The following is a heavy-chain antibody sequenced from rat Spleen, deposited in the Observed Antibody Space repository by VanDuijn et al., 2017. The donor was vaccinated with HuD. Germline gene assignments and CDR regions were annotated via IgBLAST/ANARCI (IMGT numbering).Heavy chain of an antibody. J-gene: IGHJ3*01. CDR2: IWGDGST. CDR3: TREDYYDGSYYYNWFAY. D-gene: IGHD1-12*02. V-gene: IGHV2-19*01. CDR1: GFSLTDYS. Sequence: QVQLKESGPGLVQPSQTLSLICTVSGFSLTDYSVYWVRQPPGKGLEWMGGIWGDGSTNYNSALKSRLSISRDTSKSQVFLKMNSLQTEDTAIYFCTREDYYDGSYYYNWFAYWGQGTLVTVSS.